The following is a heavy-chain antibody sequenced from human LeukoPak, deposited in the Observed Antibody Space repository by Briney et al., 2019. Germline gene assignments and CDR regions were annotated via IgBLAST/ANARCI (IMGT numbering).Heavy chain of an antibody. CDR2: ISYGGSNK. Sequence: GRSLRLSCAASGFTFSSYGMHWVRQAPGKGLEWVAVISYGGSNKYYADSVKGRFTISRDNSKNTLYLQMNSLRAEDTAVYYCAKDGGIAVAGTFDYWGQGTLVTVSS. D-gene: IGHD6-19*01. V-gene: IGHV3-30*18. J-gene: IGHJ4*02. CDR1: GFTFSSYG. CDR3: AKDGGIAVAGTFDY.